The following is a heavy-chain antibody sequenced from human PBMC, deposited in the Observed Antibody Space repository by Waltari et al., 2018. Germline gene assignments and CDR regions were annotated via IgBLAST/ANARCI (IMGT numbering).Heavy chain of an antibody. D-gene: IGHD2-15*01. J-gene: IGHJ4*02. CDR2: FIYNGNT. V-gene: IGHV4-39*01. CDR3: ARPGRVGGGSLMGLDY. Sequence: QLQLQESGPGLVKPSETLSLICSISGGSISSTSYYWGWLRQPPGKGLEWIGSFIYNGNTYYNPSLKSRISFFVDTSKNQFLLQLRSVTAADTAMYYCARPGRVGGGSLMGLDYWGQGTLVTVSS. CDR1: GGSISSTSYY.